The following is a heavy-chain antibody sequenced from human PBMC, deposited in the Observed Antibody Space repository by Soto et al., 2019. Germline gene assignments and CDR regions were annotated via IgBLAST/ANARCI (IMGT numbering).Heavy chain of an antibody. D-gene: IGHD2-15*01. CDR2: INAGNGNT. CDR1: GYTFTSYA. Sequence: ASVKVSCKASGYTFTSYAMHWVRQAPGQRLEWMGWINAGNGNTKYSQKFQGRVTITRDTSASTAYMELSSLRSEDTAVYYCARGIYCSGGSCGNWFAPWGQGTLVTVSS. CDR3: ARGIYCSGGSCGNWFAP. J-gene: IGHJ5*02. V-gene: IGHV1-3*01.